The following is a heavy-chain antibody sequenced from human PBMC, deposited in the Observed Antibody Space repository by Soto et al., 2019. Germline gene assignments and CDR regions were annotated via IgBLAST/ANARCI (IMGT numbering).Heavy chain of an antibody. D-gene: IGHD3-10*01. V-gene: IGHV3-23*01. CDR3: AKGPYYYGSGVNFDY. CDR2: ISGSGGST. Sequence: GGSLRLSCAASGFTFSSYAVSWVRQAPGKGLEWVSAISGSGGSTYYADSVKGRFTISRDNSKNTLYLQMNSLRAEDTAVYYCAKGPYYYGSGVNFDYWGQGTLVTVSS. CDR1: GFTFSSYA. J-gene: IGHJ4*02.